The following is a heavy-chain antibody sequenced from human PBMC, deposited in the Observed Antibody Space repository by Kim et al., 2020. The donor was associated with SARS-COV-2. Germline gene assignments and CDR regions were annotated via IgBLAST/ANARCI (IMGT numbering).Heavy chain of an antibody. CDR1: GFTFSSYS. V-gene: IGHV3-21*01. D-gene: IGHD6-13*01. CDR2: ISSSSSYI. J-gene: IGHJ6*02. Sequence: GGSLRLSCAASGFTFSSYSMNWVRQAPGKGLEWVSSISSSSSYIYYADSVKGRFTISRDNAKNSLYLQMNSLRAEDTAVYYCARDSSSWYPGRYYYYGMDVWGQGTTVTVSS. CDR3: ARDSSSWYPGRYYYYGMDV.